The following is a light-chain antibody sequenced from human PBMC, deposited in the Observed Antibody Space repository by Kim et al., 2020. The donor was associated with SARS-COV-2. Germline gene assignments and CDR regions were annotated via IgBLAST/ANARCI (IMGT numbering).Light chain of an antibody. CDR2: KTS. V-gene: IGKV1-5*03. Sequence: DIQMTQSPSTLSASIGDRVSITCRASQSISAWLAWYQQKSGKAPKLLIYKTSSLESGVPSRFSGSGSGTDFTLTISSLQPDDFGTYYSQQYDEYPLTFGGGTKVDIK. CDR1: QSISAW. J-gene: IGKJ4*01. CDR3: QQYDEYPLT.